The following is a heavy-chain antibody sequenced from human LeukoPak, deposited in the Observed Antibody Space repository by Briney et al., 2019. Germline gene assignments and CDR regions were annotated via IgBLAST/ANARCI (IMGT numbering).Heavy chain of an antibody. D-gene: IGHD2-2*01. CDR3: AREAVPYIWLYP. J-gene: IGHJ5*02. V-gene: IGHV4-31*03. CDR1: GSSITIGGYY. CDR2: IYYIGRT. Sequence: SETLSLPCTLSGSSITIGGYYRSWIRQHPGEGLESNGYIYYIGRTYYHPYFKSRATSSVNTSKNQFSLKLTSVNAADTAVYYCAREAVPYIWLYPWGEGTLATVSS.